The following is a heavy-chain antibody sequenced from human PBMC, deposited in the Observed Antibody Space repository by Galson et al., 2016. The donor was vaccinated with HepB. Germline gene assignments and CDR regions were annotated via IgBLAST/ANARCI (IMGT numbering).Heavy chain of an antibody. J-gene: IGHJ4*02. CDR2: IYSGGRT. Sequence: LSLTCAVYGGSFSGYYWQWIRQPPGKGLEWIGTIYSGGRTYYNPSLMSRLTISVDTSKNQFSLRLSSVTAADTAVYYCARHVRTAAVEFDYWGQGTLVTVSS. D-gene: IGHD6-13*01. CDR1: GGSFSGYY. CDR3: ARHVRTAAVEFDY. V-gene: IGHV4-34*01.